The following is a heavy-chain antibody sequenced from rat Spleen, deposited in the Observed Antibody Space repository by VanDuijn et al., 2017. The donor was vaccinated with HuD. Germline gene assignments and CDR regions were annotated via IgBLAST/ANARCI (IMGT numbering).Heavy chain of an antibody. Sequence: VQLQESGPGLVQPSQTLSLTCTVAGFSLTSYHVSWVRQPPGKGLEWIAAISSGGSTYYNSALKSRLSISRDTSKSQVFLKMNSLQTEDTAIYFCTGGGVRPLTYWGQGTLVTVSS. CDR1: GFSLTSYH. CDR2: ISSGGST. V-gene: IGHV2-6*01. D-gene: IGHD4-3*01. J-gene: IGHJ3*01. CDR3: TGGGVRPLTY.